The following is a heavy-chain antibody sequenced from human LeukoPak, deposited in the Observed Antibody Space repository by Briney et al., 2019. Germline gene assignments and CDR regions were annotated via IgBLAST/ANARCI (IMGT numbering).Heavy chain of an antibody. Sequence: GGSLRLSCVASGLNFDDSAMRWVRQAPGKGLEWVSLISADGGSTFSADSVKGRFSISRDNSKNSLYLQMNSLRSEGTAMYYCAKESGKFDYWGQGTLVAVSS. J-gene: IGHJ4*02. CDR1: GLNFDDSA. CDR3: AKESGKFDY. V-gene: IGHV3-43*02. CDR2: ISADGGST.